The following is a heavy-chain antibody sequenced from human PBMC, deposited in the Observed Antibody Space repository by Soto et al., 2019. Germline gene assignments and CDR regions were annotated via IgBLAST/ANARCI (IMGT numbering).Heavy chain of an antibody. CDR3: ARDYVLGSGSYYNVFLFGAFEI. V-gene: IGHV1-46*01. Sequence: ASVKVSCKASGYTFTSYYMHWVRQAPGQGLEWMGIINPSGGSTSYAQKFQGRVTMTRDTSTSTAYMELRSLRSDDTAVYYCARDYVLGSGSYYNVFLFGAFEIWGQGTILT. CDR1: GYTFTSYY. D-gene: IGHD3-10*01. J-gene: IGHJ3*02. CDR2: INPSGGST.